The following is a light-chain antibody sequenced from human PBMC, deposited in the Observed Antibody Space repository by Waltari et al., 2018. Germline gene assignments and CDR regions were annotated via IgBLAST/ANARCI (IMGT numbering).Light chain of an antibody. Sequence: SYELTQPSSVSVSPGQTASIICSGDALAKTYVRWFQQKPGQAPVLIIYKDTERPSGIPARFSGSTSGTTVTLTITGAQVEDEADYYCLSVADNILVFGGGTKLTVL. V-gene: IGLV3-27*01. CDR1: ALAKTY. CDR3: LSVADNILV. CDR2: KDT. J-gene: IGLJ3*02.